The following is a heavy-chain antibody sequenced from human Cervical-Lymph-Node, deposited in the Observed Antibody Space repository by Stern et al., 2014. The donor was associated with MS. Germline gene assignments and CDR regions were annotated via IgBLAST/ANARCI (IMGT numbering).Heavy chain of an antibody. CDR2: ISTNNGNT. J-gene: IGHJ4*02. Sequence: QVQLVQSGPEVKKPGASVKVSCKASGYTFTNYGINWVRQAPGQGLEWMGWISTNNGNTHYAQNIQGRISMPTDTATTSAYMELRSLRSDDATVYYCARSGGSFWGRGTLVTVSS. CDR1: GYTFTNYG. CDR3: ARSGGSF. D-gene: IGHD3-10*01. V-gene: IGHV1-18*01.